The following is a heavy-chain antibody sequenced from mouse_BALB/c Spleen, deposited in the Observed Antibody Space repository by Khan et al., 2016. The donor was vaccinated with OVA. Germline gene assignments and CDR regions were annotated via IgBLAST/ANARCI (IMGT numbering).Heavy chain of an antibody. V-gene: IGHV1-7*01. J-gene: IGHJ3*01. CDR2: INPSTGYT. Sequence: QVQLQQSGAELANPGASVNMSCKASGYTFTSYWIHWVKQRPGQGLEWIGYINPSTGYTEYNQKFKDKATLTTDKSSSTAYMKLSSLTSEDSAVYYCTRSGLFGIFDYWGQGTLVTVSA. CDR1: GYTFTSYW. CDR3: TRSGLFGIFDY. D-gene: IGHD1-3*01.